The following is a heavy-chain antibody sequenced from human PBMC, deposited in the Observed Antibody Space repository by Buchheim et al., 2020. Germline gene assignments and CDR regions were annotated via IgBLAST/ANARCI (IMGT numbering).Heavy chain of an antibody. V-gene: IGHV3-7*01. CDR3: AREKGYYDSSGYYYDGKYYYGMDV. CDR1: GLTFSRYW. CDR2: IKQDGSEK. D-gene: IGHD3-22*01. Sequence: EVQLVESGGGLVQPGGSLRLSCAASGLTFSRYWMSWVRQAPGKGLEWVANIKQDGSEKSYVDSVKGRFTISRDNAKKSLYLQMDSLRAEDTAVYYCAREKGYYDSSGYYYDGKYYYGMDVWGQGTT. J-gene: IGHJ6*02.